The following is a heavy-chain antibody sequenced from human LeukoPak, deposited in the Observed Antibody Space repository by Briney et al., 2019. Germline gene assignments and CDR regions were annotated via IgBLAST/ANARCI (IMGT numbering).Heavy chain of an antibody. CDR2: VHLDGRT. D-gene: IGHD6-25*01. Sequence: SETLSLTCDVSGGSVTSTNWWTWFRHPPGKGLEWIGEVHLDGRTNYNPSLKSRLVMSADLPENHISLKLTSVTAADTAVYYCAREGGFYRPLDYSGQGTLVTVSS. J-gene: IGHJ4*02. V-gene: IGHV4-4*02. CDR1: GGSVTSTNW. CDR3: AREGGFYRPLDY.